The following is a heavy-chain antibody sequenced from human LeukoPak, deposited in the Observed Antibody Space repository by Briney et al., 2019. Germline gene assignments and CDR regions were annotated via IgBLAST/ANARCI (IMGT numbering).Heavy chain of an antibody. CDR2: EDGET. Sequence: EDGETICAQKFQGRVTMTEDTSTDTAYMELSSLRSEDTAVYYCATVKYYYDSSGSLDAFDIWGQGTMVTVSS. D-gene: IGHD3-22*01. J-gene: IGHJ3*02. CDR3: ATVKYYYDSSGSLDAFDI. V-gene: IGHV1-24*01.